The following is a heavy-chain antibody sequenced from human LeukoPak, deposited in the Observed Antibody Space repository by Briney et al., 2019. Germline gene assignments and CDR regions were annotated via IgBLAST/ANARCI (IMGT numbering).Heavy chain of an antibody. D-gene: IGHD3-16*02. J-gene: IGHJ3*02. Sequence: GGSLRLSCAASGFTFSSYAMHWVRQAPGKGLEWVAVISYDGSNKYYADSVKGRFTISRDNSKNTLYLQMNSLRAEDTAVYYCASPLPDDYVWGSYRSSDAFDIWGQGTMVTVSS. CDR3: ASPLPDDYVWGSYRSSDAFDI. V-gene: IGHV3-30*04. CDR2: ISYDGSNK. CDR1: GFTFSSYA.